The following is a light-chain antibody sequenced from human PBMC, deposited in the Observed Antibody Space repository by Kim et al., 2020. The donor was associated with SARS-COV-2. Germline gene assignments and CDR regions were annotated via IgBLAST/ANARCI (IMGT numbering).Light chain of an antibody. CDR3: LQHNTYPIT. CDR2: GAS. J-gene: IGKJ5*01. CDR1: QDIRND. Sequence: AAVGDRDTITCRASQDIRNDLGWYQQNPGRAPKRLIYGASSLQSGVPSRFSDSGSGTEFTLTISSLQPEDFATYFCLQHNTYPITVGQGTRLEIK. V-gene: IGKV1-17*01.